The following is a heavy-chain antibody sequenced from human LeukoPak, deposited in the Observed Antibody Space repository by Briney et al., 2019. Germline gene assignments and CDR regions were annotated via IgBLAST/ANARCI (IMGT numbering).Heavy chain of an antibody. CDR2: ISHDGSNK. J-gene: IGHJ6*02. CDR1: GFTFSNFD. Sequence: GSLRLSCAASGFTFSNFDMHWVRQAPGEGLEWVAAISHDGSNKFYADSVKGRFTISRDNSQNTLYLQMNRLRGEDTAVYYCARGGYYAMDVWGQGTTVTVSS. V-gene: IGHV3-30*03. CDR3: ARGGYYAMDV.